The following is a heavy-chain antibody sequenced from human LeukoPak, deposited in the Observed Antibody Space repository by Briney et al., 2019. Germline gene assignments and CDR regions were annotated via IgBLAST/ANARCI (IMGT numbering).Heavy chain of an antibody. D-gene: IGHD3-22*01. V-gene: IGHV3-30-3*01. Sequence: PGRSLRLSCAASGFTFSSYAMHWVRQAPGKGLEWVAVISYDGSNKYYADSVKGRFTISRDNSKNTLYLQMNSLRAEDTAVYYCARETVDHYYDSSGYYPIGYWGQGTLVTVSS. J-gene: IGHJ4*02. CDR2: ISYDGSNK. CDR1: GFTFSSYA. CDR3: ARETVDHYYDSSGYYPIGY.